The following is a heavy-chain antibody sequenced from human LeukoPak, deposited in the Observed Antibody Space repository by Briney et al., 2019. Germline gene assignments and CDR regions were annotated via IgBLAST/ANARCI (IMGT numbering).Heavy chain of an antibody. D-gene: IGHD6-19*01. V-gene: IGHV1-18*04. CDR3: ARDLGIAVAGTSVWYYYFYGMDV. J-gene: IGHJ6*02. CDR1: GYTFTSYY. CDR2: ISAYNGNT. Sequence: ASVKVSCKASGYTFTSYYMHWVRQAPGQGLEWMGWISAYNGNTNYAQKLQGRVTMTTDTSTSTAYMELRSLRSDDTAVYYCARDLGIAVAGTSVWYYYFYGMDVWGQGTTVTVSS.